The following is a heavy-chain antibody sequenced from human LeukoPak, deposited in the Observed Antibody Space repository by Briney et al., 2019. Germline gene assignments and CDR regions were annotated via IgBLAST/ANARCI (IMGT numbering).Heavy chain of an antibody. Sequence: GASVKVSCKASGYTFTGYYMHWVRQAPGQGLEWMGRINPNSGGTNYAQKFQGRVTMTRDTSISTAYMELSRLRSDDTAVYYCARDRPRIAAAGTKSIWFDPWGQGTLVTVSS. D-gene: IGHD6-13*01. CDR2: INPNSGGT. V-gene: IGHV1-2*06. CDR3: ARDRPRIAAAGTKSIWFDP. J-gene: IGHJ5*02. CDR1: GYTFTGYY.